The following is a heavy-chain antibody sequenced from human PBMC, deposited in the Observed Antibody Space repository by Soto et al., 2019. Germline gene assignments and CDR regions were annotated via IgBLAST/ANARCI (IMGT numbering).Heavy chain of an antibody. Sequence: SETLSLTCTVSGGSISSYYWSWIRQPPGKGLEWIGYIYYTGSTNSNPSLKSRVTISVDTSKNQFSLKLGSVTAADTAVYYCAREVSGWYGLFNYWGLGTLVTVSS. D-gene: IGHD6-19*01. CDR2: IYYTGST. J-gene: IGHJ4*02. CDR1: GGSISSYY. V-gene: IGHV4-59*01. CDR3: AREVSGWYGLFNY.